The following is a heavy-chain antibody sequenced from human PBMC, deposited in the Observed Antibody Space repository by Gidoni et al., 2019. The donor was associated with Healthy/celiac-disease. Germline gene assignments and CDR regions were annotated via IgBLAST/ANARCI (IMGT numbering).Heavy chain of an antibody. V-gene: IGHV4-34*01. CDR3: ARGAITVTTYRYYYGMDV. Sequence: QVQLQQWGAGLLKPSETLSLPCAVYGGSFSGYYWSWIRQPPGKGLEWIGEINHSGSTNYNPSLKNRVTISVDTSKNQFSLKLSSVTAADTAVYYCARGAITVTTYRYYYGMDVWGQGTTVTVSS. D-gene: IGHD4-17*01. J-gene: IGHJ6*02. CDR1: GGSFSGYY. CDR2: INHSGST.